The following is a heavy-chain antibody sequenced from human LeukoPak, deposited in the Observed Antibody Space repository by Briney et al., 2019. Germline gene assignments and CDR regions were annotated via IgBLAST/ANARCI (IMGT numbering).Heavy chain of an antibody. Sequence: SETLSLTCAVSGASITSAFHWGWVRQPPGKGLEWIGSISHSGTTYYAPSFKSRLTISLDTSRNPLSLKLCSLTAPHTAVFFCARDHLACSGDTCFSAHWFDPWGHGTLVIVSS. CDR1: GASITSAFH. CDR2: ISHSGTT. D-gene: IGHD2-15*01. CDR3: ARDHLACSGDTCFSAHWFDP. V-gene: IGHV4-38-2*02. J-gene: IGHJ5*02.